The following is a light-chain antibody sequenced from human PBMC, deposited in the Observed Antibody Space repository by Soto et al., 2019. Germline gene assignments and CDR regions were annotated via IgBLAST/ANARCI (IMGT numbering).Light chain of an antibody. J-gene: IGKJ1*01. V-gene: IGKV3-15*01. CDR2: GAS. CDR1: QSVSNN. Sequence: ENVLAQSPGTLSLSPGERATLSCRASQSVSNNYLAWYQQKLGQAPRVLIYGASTRATGIPARFTGSGSGTEFILTITSLQSEDSAVYYCQEYNTWPWTFGQGTKWIS. CDR3: QEYNTWPWT.